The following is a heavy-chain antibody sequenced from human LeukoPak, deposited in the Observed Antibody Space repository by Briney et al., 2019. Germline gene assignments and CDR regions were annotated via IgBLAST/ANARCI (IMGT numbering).Heavy chain of an antibody. CDR3: AGRFGELSLAYYYGMDV. J-gene: IGHJ6*02. D-gene: IGHD3-10*01. CDR1: GGSISSGGYS. Sequence: SQTLSLTCAVSGGSISSGGYSWSWIRQPPGKGLEWIGYIYHSGSTYYNPSLKSRVTISVDRSKNQFSLKLSSVTAADTAVCYCAGRFGELSLAYYYGMDVWGQGTTVTVSS. CDR2: IYHSGST. V-gene: IGHV4-30-2*01.